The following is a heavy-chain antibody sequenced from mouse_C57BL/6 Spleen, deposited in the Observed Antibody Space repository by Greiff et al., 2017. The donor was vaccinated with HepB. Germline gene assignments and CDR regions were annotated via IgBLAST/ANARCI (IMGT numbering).Heavy chain of an antibody. CDR1: GFTISSYA. CDR2: ISDGGSYT. J-gene: IGHJ4*01. Sequence: EVMLVESGGGLVKPGGSLKLSCAASGFTISSYAMSWVRQTPEKRLEWVATISDGGSYTYYPDNVKGRFTISRDNAKNNLYLQMSHLKSEDTAMYYCARHYYGSSTDAMDYWGQGTSVTVSS. D-gene: IGHD1-1*01. CDR3: ARHYYGSSTDAMDY. V-gene: IGHV5-4*03.